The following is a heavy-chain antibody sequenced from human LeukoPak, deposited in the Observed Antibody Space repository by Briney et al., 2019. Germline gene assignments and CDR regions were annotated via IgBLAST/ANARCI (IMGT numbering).Heavy chain of an antibody. CDR3: ARGSLGRVIVYFDY. CDR2: IYYSGST. CDR1: GGSISSSSYY. J-gene: IGHJ4*02. V-gene: IGHV4-39*01. D-gene: IGHD3-16*02. Sequence: PSETLSLTCTVSGGSISSSSYYWGWIRQPPGKGLEWIGSIYYSGSTYYNPSLKSRVTISVDTSKNQCSLKLSSVTAADPAVYYCARGSLGRVIVYFDYCSEATLATASS.